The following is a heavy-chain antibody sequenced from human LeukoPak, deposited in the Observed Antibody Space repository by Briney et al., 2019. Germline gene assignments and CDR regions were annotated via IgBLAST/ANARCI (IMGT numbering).Heavy chain of an antibody. J-gene: IGHJ4*02. Sequence: ASVKVSCKASGYTFTGYYRHWVRQAPGQGLEWMGWINPNSGGTNYAQKFQGRVTMTRDKSISTDYMELSRLRSDDTAVYYCARVSGSYPETDYWGQGTLVTVSS. CDR3: ARVSGSYPETDY. CDR2: INPNSGGT. CDR1: GYTFTGYY. V-gene: IGHV1-2*02. D-gene: IGHD1-26*01.